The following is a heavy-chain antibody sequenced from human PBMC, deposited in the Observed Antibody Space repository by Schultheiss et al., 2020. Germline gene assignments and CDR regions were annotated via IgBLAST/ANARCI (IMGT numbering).Heavy chain of an antibody. V-gene: IGHV3-21*01. Sequence: GESLKISCAASGFTFSSYSMNWVRQAPGKGLEWVSSISSSSSYISYADSVKGRFTISRDNAKNSLYLQMNSLRAEDTAVYYCARVGLRYSSSGVFDYWGQGTLVTVSS. CDR1: GFTFSSYS. CDR2: ISSSSSYI. J-gene: IGHJ4*02. D-gene: IGHD6-6*01. CDR3: ARVGLRYSSSGVFDY.